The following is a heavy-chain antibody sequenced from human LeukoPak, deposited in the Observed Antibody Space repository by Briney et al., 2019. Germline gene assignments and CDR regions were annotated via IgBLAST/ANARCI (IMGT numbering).Heavy chain of an antibody. J-gene: IGHJ4*02. CDR1: GYTFTSYD. CDR2: MNPNSGNT. Sequence: ASVKVSCKASGYTFTSYDINWVRQATGQGLEWMGWMNPNSGNTGYAQKFQARVTMTRNTSISTAYMELSSLRSGDTAVYYCARGTRGTLGYCSGGSCYSFFYWGQGTLVTVSS. CDR3: ARGTRGTLGYCSGGSCYSFFY. V-gene: IGHV1-8*01. D-gene: IGHD2-15*01.